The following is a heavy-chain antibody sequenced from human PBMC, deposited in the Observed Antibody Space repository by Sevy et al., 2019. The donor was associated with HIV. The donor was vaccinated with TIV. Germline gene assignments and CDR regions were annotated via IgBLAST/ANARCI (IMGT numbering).Heavy chain of an antibody. CDR3: TTDRGRTSSMYFDL. CDR1: GFTFSRAW. Sequence: GGSLRLSCAASGFTFSRAWMSWVRQAPGKGLEWVGRIKSNSNGGTIDYAAPVKGRFSISRDDSVNTVYLQMNSLNTEDTAKYYCTTDRGRTSSMYFDLWGRGTLVTVSS. V-gene: IGHV3-15*01. CDR2: IKSNSNGGTI. J-gene: IGHJ2*01. D-gene: IGHD3-10*01.